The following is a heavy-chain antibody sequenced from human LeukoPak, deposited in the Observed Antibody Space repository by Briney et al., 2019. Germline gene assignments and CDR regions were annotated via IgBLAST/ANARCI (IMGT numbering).Heavy chain of an antibody. CDR1: GFTFSSYA. CDR2: ISYDGSNK. J-gene: IGHJ3*02. V-gene: IGHV3-30-3*01. D-gene: IGHD6-19*01. Sequence: GGSLRLSCAASGFTFSSYAMHWVRQAPGKGLEWVAVISYDGSNKYYADSVKGRFTISRDNSKNTLYLQMNSLRAEDTAVYYCVPVAAPHGAFDIWGQGTMVTVSS. CDR3: VPVAAPHGAFDI.